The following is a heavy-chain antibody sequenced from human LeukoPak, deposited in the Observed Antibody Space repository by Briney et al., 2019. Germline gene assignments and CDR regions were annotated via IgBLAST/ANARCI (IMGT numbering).Heavy chain of an antibody. V-gene: IGHV3-23*01. CDR2: ISGSGGST. D-gene: IGHD5-12*01. J-gene: IGHJ6*02. CDR1: GFTFSSYA. Sequence: PGGSLRLSCAASGFTFSSYAMSWVRQAPGKGLEWVSAISGSGGSTYYADSVKGRFTISRDNSKNTLYLQMNSLRAEDTAVYYCAKDQGSGYDSGGTYNVPGVPASHYYYYYGMDVWGQGTTVTVSS. CDR3: AKDQGSGYDSGGTYNVPGVPASHYYYYYGMDV.